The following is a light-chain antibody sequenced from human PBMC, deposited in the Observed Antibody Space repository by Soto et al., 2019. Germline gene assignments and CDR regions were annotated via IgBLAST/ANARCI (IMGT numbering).Light chain of an antibody. CDR3: CSYAGTHTFVI. J-gene: IGLJ2*01. V-gene: IGLV2-11*01. Sequence: QSVLTQPASVSGSPGQSITISCTGTSSDVGGYNYVSWYQRHPGKAPKLIIYDVTKRPSGVPDRFSGSKSGDTASLTISGLQSEDEAEYYCCSYAGTHTFVIFGAGTKLTVL. CDR2: DVT. CDR1: SSDVGGYNY.